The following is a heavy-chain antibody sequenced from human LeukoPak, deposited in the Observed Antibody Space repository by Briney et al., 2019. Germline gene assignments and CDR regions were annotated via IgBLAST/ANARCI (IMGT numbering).Heavy chain of an antibody. V-gene: IGHV3-23*01. CDR2: ISGSYGTT. CDR3: AKGNIAELSAAPYY. Sequence: PGGSLTLSRAASGFTFSSYAMSWLRQAPGKGLEWASSISGSYGTTYYADSVKGRFTISRDNSKNTLYLQMNSLRAEDTALYYCAKGNIAELSAAPYYWGQGTLVTVSS. CDR1: GFTFSSYA. J-gene: IGHJ4*02. D-gene: IGHD2-2*01.